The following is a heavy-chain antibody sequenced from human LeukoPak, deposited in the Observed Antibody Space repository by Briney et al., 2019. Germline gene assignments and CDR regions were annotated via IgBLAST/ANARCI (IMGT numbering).Heavy chain of an antibody. Sequence: SQTLSLTCTVSGGSISSGSYYWSWIRQPAGKGLEWIGRIYTSGSTNYNPSLKSRVTISVDTSKNQFSLKLSSVTAADTAVYYCARDVGQLRSEEYYYYYYMDVWGKGTTVTVSS. CDR3: ARDVGQLRSEEYYYYYYMDV. CDR2: IYTSGST. CDR1: GGSISSGSYY. V-gene: IGHV4-61*02. D-gene: IGHD5-18*01. J-gene: IGHJ6*03.